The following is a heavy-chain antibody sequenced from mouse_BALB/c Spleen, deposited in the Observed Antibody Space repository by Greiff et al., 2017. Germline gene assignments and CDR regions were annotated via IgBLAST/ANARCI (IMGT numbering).Heavy chain of an antibody. Sequence: QVQLKESGPGLVAPSQSLSITCTVSGFSLTDYGVSWIRQPPGKGLEWLGVIWGGGSTYYNSALKSSLSIIKDNSKSQVFLKMNSLPTDDTAMYYCAKHFGHYYGSRDPYYAIDYWGQGTSVTVSS. D-gene: IGHD1-1*01. CDR1: GFSLTDYG. CDR3: AKHFGHYYGSRDPYYAIDY. J-gene: IGHJ4*01. V-gene: IGHV2-6-5*01. CDR2: IWGGGST.